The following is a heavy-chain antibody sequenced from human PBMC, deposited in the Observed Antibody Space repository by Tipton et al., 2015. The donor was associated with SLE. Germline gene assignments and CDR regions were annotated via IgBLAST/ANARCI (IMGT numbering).Heavy chain of an antibody. CDR1: GDSVSSNSAA. J-gene: IGHJ4*02. CDR3: ARVWGTGSRGVDY. Sequence: GLVKPSQTLSLTCATSGDSVSSNSAAWNWIRQSPSRGLEWLGRTYYMSKWYNDYAVSVKSRIIINPDTSKNQFSLQLNSVTPEDTAVYYCARVWGTGSRGVDYWGQGTLVTVSS. D-gene: IGHD2-2*01. V-gene: IGHV6-1*01. CDR2: TYYMSKWYN.